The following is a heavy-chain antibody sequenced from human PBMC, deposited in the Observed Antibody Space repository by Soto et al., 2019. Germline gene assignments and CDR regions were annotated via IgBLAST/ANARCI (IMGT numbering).Heavy chain of an antibody. J-gene: IGHJ6*02. V-gene: IGHV1-18*01. CDR3: VMVDNYVTPTPRDV. Sequence: QVQLVQSGDEVKKPGASVKVSCKASGYIFVNYGIAWVRQAPGQGLEWMGWISPYTGNTHSATKVQGRLTMTTDTSTSTAYMDRGSLTSDDTAVYYCVMVDNYVTPTPRDVWGQGTTVTVSS. CDR1: GYIFVNYG. CDR2: ISPYTGNT. D-gene: IGHD3-16*01.